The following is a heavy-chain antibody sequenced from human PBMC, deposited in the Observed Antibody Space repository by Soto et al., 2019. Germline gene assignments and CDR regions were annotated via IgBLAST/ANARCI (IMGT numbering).Heavy chain of an antibody. D-gene: IGHD2-15*01. CDR1: GYTFTSYG. J-gene: IGHJ5*02. Sequence: QVQLVQSGAEVKKPGASVKVSCKASGYTFTSYGISWVRQAPGQGLEWMGWISAYNGNTNYAQKLQGRVTMTTDTXTXTXXMELRSLRSDDTAVYYCASQGGYCSGGSCYNWFDPWGQGTLVTVSS. V-gene: IGHV1-18*01. CDR2: ISAYNGNT. CDR3: ASQGGYCSGGSCYNWFDP.